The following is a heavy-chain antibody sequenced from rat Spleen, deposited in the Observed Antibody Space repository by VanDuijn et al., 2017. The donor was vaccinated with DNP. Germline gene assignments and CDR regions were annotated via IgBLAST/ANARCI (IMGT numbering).Heavy chain of an antibody. CDR3: ARHYGGYLYYFDY. CDR2: ISYDGRNT. D-gene: IGHD1-11*01. CDR1: GFTFSNYG. Sequence: EVQLVESGGGLVQPGTSMKLSCAASGFTFSNYGMAWVRQTPTKGLEWVASISYDGRNTYYGDSVKGRFTISRDNAKSTLYLQMDSLTSEDTATYYCARHYGGYLYYFDYWGHGVMVTVSS. J-gene: IGHJ2*01. V-gene: IGHV5-29*01.